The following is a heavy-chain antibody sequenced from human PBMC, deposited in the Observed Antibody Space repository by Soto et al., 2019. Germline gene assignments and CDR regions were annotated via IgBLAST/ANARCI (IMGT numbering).Heavy chain of an antibody. D-gene: IGHD4-17*01. V-gene: IGHV3-23*01. Sequence: GGSLRLSCAASGFTFSSYAMSWVRQAPGKGLEWVSAISGSGGSTYYADSVKGRFTISRDNSKNTLYLQMNSLRAEDTAVYYCAKGLYGGNSGLGYYFDYWGQGTLVTVSS. J-gene: IGHJ4*02. CDR2: ISGSGGST. CDR3: AKGLYGGNSGLGYYFDY. CDR1: GFTFSSYA.